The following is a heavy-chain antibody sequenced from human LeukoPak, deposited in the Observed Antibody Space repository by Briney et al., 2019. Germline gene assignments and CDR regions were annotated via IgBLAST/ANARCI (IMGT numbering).Heavy chain of an antibody. J-gene: IGHJ4*02. V-gene: IGHV4-59*11. Sequence: SETLSLTCTVSGGSISGQYWSLIRQPPGKGLEWIGYIYYTGITKYNPSLKSRVTISVDTSKNQFSLKLTSVTAADTAVYYCARVSFHYHSGNYGWYFDSWGQGTLVTVSS. CDR3: ARVSFHYHSGNYGWYFDS. CDR2: IYYTGIT. CDR1: GGSISGQY. D-gene: IGHD3-10*01.